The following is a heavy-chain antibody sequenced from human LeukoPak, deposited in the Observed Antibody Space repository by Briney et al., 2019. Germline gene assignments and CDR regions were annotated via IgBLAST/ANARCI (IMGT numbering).Heavy chain of an antibody. CDR1: GGSISSGSYF. J-gene: IGHJ4*02. Sequence: SQTLSLTCTVSGGSISSGSYFWSWIRQPAGKGLEWIGRIYTSGSTNYNPSLKSRVTISPDTSKNQFSLKLSSVTAADTAVYYCARELAGYGKLDYWGQGILVTVSS. D-gene: IGHD5-12*01. CDR3: ARELAGYGKLDY. CDR2: IYTSGST. V-gene: IGHV4-61*02.